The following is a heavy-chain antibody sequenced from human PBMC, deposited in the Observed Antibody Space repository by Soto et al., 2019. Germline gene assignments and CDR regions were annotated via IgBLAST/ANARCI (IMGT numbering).Heavy chain of an antibody. CDR3: ARDNSRGSARGDYFYYGLDV. J-gene: IGHJ6*02. CDR1: GGSVRGGNYY. Sequence: QVQLHESGPGLVKPSETLSLTCTVSGGSVRGGNYYWSWIRQPPGKGLEWIGYVHYSGSTNCNPSLKSRVTMSVDTSNNQFSLNLISVTPADTAVYYCARDNSRGSARGDYFYYGLDVWGQGTTVTVSS. D-gene: IGHD3-10*01. V-gene: IGHV4-61*01. CDR2: VHYSGST.